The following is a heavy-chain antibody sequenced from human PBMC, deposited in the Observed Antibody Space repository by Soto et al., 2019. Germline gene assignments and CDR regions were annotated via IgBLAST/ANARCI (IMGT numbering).Heavy chain of an antibody. CDR2: IYHSGST. J-gene: IGHJ5*02. Sequence: SETLSLTCAVSGGSISSSNWWSWVRQPPGKGLEWIGEIYHSGSTNYNPSLKSRVTISVDKSKNQFSLKLSSVTAADTAVYYCARGPYCGGDCYFGRSNWFDPWGQGALVTVSS. CDR3: ARGPYCGGDCYFGRSNWFDP. CDR1: GGSISSSNW. V-gene: IGHV4-4*02. D-gene: IGHD2-21*02.